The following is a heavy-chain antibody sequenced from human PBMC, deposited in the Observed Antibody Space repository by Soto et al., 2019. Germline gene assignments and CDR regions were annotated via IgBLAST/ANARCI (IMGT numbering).Heavy chain of an antibody. CDR3: ERGGLAARKGRWFDP. Sequence: QVQLQESGPGLVKPSETLSLTCTVSGGSINSYYWGWIRQPPGKGLEWIGYIHYSGSTNYNPSLKSRVTISVDTPKNQFSLKVNSMTAADTAVYYCERGGLAARKGRWFDPWGQGTLVTVSS. CDR2: IHYSGST. V-gene: IGHV4-59*01. D-gene: IGHD6-6*01. J-gene: IGHJ5*02. CDR1: GGSINSYY.